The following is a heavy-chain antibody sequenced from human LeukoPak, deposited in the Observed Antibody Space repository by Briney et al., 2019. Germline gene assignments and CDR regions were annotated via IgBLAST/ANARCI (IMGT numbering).Heavy chain of an antibody. Sequence: ASVKVSCKASGYIFTGYYMHWVRQAPGQGLEWMGRINPNSGGTNDAQQFQDRVTMTRDTSIRTVYMELSRLRSDDTAVYYCAREEIRRSLRYNYYGMDVWGQGTTVTVSS. CDR2: INPNSGGT. V-gene: IGHV1-2*06. CDR1: GYIFTGYY. J-gene: IGHJ6*02. CDR3: AREEIRRSLRYNYYGMDV.